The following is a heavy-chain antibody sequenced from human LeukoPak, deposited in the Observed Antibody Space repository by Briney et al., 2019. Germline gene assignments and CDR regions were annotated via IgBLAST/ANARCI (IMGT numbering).Heavy chain of an antibody. CDR2: IRDSGEA. D-gene: IGHD3/OR15-3a*01. J-gene: IGHJ5*02. V-gene: IGHV3-66*03. CDR3: ARDRAANQDWVEFDP. CDR1: GFRFSDYY. Sequence: GGSLRLSCAVSGFRFSDYYMSWVRQAPGKGLEWVGLIRDSGEAFYTDFARGRFAISRDESENTLYLQMNSLRVEDTAVYFCARDRAANQDWVEFDPWGQGTPVIVSS.